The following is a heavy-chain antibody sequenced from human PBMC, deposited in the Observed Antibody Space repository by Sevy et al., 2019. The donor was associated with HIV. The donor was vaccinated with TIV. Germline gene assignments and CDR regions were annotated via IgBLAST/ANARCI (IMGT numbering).Heavy chain of an antibody. J-gene: IGHJ4*02. CDR3: XRDLFSGGXAVYGX. D-gene: IGHD2-15*01. V-gene: IGHV3-21*01. CDR1: GFTFSSYA. CDR2: INAISSNI. Sequence: GGSLRLSCAAXGFTFSSYAMNWVRQAPGKGLEWVSSINAISSNIYYADSVKGRFTISRDNAENSLYLQMNSVRAEDTAVYYXXRDLFSGGXAVYGXWGQGTLVTVSS.